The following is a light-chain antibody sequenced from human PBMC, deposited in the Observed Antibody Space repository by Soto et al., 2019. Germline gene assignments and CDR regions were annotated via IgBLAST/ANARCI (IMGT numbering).Light chain of an antibody. CDR3: SSYTSRGV. J-gene: IGLJ1*01. CDR1: SSDIGGHNY. V-gene: IGLV2-14*01. CDR2: EVS. Sequence: QSALTQPASVSGSPGQSITISCTGTSSDIGGHNYVSWYQHHPGEAPKLIIYEVSDRPSGVFHRFSGSKSGNTASLTISGLQAEDEADYYCSSYTSRGVFGPGTKVTVL.